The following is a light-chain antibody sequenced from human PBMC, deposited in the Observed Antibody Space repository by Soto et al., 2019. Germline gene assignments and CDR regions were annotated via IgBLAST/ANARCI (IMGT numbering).Light chain of an antibody. J-gene: IGKJ3*01. CDR2: AAS. Sequence: DIQLTQSPSFLSASVGDRVTITCRASQGISSYLAWYQQKPGKAPKLLIYAASTLQSGVPSRFSASAAGTEFTLTLSSLQPEDFPTYYCQPLITYLLFGPGTKVDI. CDR3: QPLITYLL. CDR1: QGISSY. V-gene: IGKV1-9*01.